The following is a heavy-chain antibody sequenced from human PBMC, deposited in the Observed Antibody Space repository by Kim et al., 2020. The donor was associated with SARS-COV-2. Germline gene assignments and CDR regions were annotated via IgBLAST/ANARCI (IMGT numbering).Heavy chain of an antibody. CDR3: SRDRGGRVVVRNYFDP. CDR2: ISAYNGNK. J-gene: IGHJ5*02. V-gene: IGHV1-18*01. D-gene: IGHD2-2*01. Sequence: ASVKVSCRASGYTFTSDGITWVRQAPGQGLEWMGWISAYNGNKNYAQKFQDRLILTTDLATNTAYMELRSLRSDDTAIYFCSRDRGGRVVVRNYFDPWGQGSLVTVSS. CDR1: GYTFTSDG.